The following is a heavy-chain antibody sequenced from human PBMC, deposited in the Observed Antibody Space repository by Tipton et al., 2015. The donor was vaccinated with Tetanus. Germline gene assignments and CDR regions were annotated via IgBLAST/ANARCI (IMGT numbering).Heavy chain of an antibody. CDR2: IYYSGDT. V-gene: IGHV4-31*03. D-gene: IGHD6-6*01. Sequence: TLSLTCTVSGGSLFSGSFYWAWIRQPPGKGLEWIGYIYYSGDTYINPSLKSRVTMSVDTSKNQFSLNVSSVTAADTAVYYCARDQGGGRVVRLNWFDPWGQGTLVTVSS. CDR3: ARDQGGGRVVRLNWFDP. CDR1: GGSLFSGSFY. J-gene: IGHJ5*02.